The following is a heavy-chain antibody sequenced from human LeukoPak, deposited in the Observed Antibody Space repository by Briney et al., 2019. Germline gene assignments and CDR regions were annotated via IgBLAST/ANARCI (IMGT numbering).Heavy chain of an antibody. CDR3: AKDSSSYDWGYMDV. CDR1: GFTFSSYA. V-gene: IGHV3-30*07. D-gene: IGHD3-22*01. J-gene: IGHJ6*03. CDR2: ISYDGSNK. Sequence: GGSLRLSCAASGFTFSSYAMHWVRQAPGKGLEWVAVISYDGSNKYYADSVKGRFTISRDNSKNTLYLQMNSLRAEDTAVYYCAKDSSSYDWGYMDVWGKGTTVTISS.